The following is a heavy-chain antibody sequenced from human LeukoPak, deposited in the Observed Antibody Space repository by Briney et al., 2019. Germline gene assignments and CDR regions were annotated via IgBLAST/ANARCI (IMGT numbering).Heavy chain of an antibody. J-gene: IGHJ4*02. CDR1: VFTFGSYA. V-gene: IGHV3-23*01. CDR2: ICGTGGTT. Sequence: PGGSLRLSCAASVFTFGSYAMRWVRQAPGTGLEWVSTICGTGGTTYYVDSVRGQFSISRDTSKTMVYLQLNSLRAEDTALYYCAKESPGFDYWGQGTLVTVSS. CDR3: AKESPGFDY.